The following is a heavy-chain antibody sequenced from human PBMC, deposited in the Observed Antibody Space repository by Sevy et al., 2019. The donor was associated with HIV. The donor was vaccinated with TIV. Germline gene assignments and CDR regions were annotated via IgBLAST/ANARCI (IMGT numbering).Heavy chain of an antibody. D-gene: IGHD4-17*01. CDR2: IYYSGST. J-gene: IGHJ4*02. CDR1: GGSISSGGYY. Sequence: SETLSLTCTVSGGSISSGGYYWSWIRQHPGKGLEWIGYIYYSGSTYYNPSLKSRVTISVDTSKNQFSLKLSSVTAAETAVYYCARYPVDYGGNSVFDYWGQGTLVTVSS. V-gene: IGHV4-31*03. CDR3: ARYPVDYGGNSVFDY.